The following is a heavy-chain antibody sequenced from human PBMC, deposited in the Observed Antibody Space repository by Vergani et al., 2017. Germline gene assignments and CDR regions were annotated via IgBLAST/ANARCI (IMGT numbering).Heavy chain of an antibody. CDR1: GFTFSSYA. CDR3: AKERLRLNRGIFAIVVEVAATLDY. CDR2: ISGSGGST. Sequence: EVQLLESGGGLVQPGGSLRLSCAASGFTFSSYAMSWVRQAPGKGLEWVSAISGSGGSTYYADSVKGRFTISRDNSKNTLYLQMNSLRAEDTAVYYCAKERLRLNRGIFAIVVEVAATLDYWGQGTLVTVSS. J-gene: IGHJ4*02. D-gene: IGHD2-15*01. V-gene: IGHV3-23*01.